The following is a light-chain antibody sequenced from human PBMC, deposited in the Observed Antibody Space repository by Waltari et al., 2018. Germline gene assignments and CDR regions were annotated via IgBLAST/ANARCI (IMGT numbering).Light chain of an antibody. CDR1: QSISSW. J-gene: IGKJ1*01. Sequence: DIQMTQSPSTLSASVGDRVTITCRSIQSISSWLAWYQQKPGKAPKLLIYKASSLESGVPSRFSGSGSGTEFTLTISSLQPDDFATYYCQQYNSYWTFGQGTKVEIK. CDR2: KAS. CDR3: QQYNSYWT. V-gene: IGKV1-5*03.